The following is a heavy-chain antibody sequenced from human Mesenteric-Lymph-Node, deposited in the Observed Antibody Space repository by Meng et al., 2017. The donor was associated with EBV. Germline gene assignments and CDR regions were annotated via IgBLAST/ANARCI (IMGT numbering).Heavy chain of an antibody. V-gene: IGHV6-1*01. CDR2: TYYRSKWYN. Sequence: QVHLTQSGPALVKPSQTLSLTCAISGDSVSSNSAAWNWIRQSPSRGLEWLGRTYYRSKWYNDYAVSVKSRITINPDTSKNQFSLQLNSVTPEDTAVYYCARDRLTAMVKGGWFDPGAREPWSPSPQ. D-gene: IGHD5-18*01. CDR1: GDSVSSNSAA. J-gene: IGHJ5*02. CDR3: ARDRLTAMVKGGWFDP.